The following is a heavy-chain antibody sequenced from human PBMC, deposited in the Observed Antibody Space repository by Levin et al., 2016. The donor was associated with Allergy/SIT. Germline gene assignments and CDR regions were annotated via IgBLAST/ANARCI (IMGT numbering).Heavy chain of an antibody. CDR1: GGSFSGYY. CDR3: ARGQRLGYCSSTSCYRTGVPFQH. Sequence: SETLSLTCAVYGGSFSGYYWSWIRQPPGKGLEWIGEINHSGSTNYNPSLKSRVTISVDTSKNQFSLKLSSVTAADTAVYYCARGQRLGYCSSTSCYRTGVPFQHWGQGTLVTVSS. V-gene: IGHV4-34*01. D-gene: IGHD2-2*01. J-gene: IGHJ1*01. CDR2: INHSGST.